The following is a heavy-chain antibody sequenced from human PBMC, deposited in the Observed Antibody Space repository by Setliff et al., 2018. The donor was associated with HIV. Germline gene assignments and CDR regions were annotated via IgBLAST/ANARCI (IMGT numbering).Heavy chain of an antibody. Sequence: GGSLRLSCAASGFTFSDHYMNWVRQAPGKGLEWVSYISSSGSTIYYADSVKGRFTISRDNAKNSLYLQMNSLRAEDTAVYCCARPNYYDSSGSFDYWGQGTLVTVS. CDR2: ISSSGSTI. J-gene: IGHJ4*02. V-gene: IGHV3-11*04. CDR3: ARPNYYDSSGSFDY. CDR1: GFTFSDHY. D-gene: IGHD3-22*01.